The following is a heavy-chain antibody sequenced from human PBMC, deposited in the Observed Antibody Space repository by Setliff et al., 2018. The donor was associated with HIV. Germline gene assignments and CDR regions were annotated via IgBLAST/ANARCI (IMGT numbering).Heavy chain of an antibody. CDR1: GGTFSSYA. J-gene: IGHJ4*02. Sequence: SVKVSCKASGGTFSSYAITWVRQAPGQGLEWMGGIIPIFGTANYAQKFQGRVTITTDESTSTAYMEPSSLRSEDTAVYYCARGTVVTPRYFDYWSQGTLVTVSS. CDR3: ARGTVVTPRYFDY. D-gene: IGHD2-21*02. CDR2: IIPIFGTA. V-gene: IGHV1-69*05.